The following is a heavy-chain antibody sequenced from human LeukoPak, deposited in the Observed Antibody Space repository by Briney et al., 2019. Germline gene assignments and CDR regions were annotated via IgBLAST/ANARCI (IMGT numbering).Heavy chain of an antibody. V-gene: IGHV3-7*02. D-gene: IGHD1-26*01. CDR2: IKQDGSEK. CDR1: AFTFSSYW. CDR3: ASHEEWELLYYFDY. Sequence: GGSLRLSCAASAFTFSSYWMSWVRQAPGKGLEWVANIKQDGSEKYDVDSVKGRFTISRDNAKSSLYLQMSSLRAEDTAVYYCASHEEWELLYYFDYWGQGTLVTVSS. J-gene: IGHJ4*02.